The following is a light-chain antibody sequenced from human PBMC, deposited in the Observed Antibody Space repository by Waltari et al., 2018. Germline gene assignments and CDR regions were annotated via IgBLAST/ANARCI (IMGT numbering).Light chain of an antibody. J-gene: IGLJ2*01. V-gene: IGLV2-23*02. CDR1: KYDGGRCNL. Sequence: QTAPKPPASVSGWPGHAYTKTGAGSKYDGGRCNLDSWYQQHPGKAPKPIIYEVPKRPSEVPNRFSGSKSGNTGSLTISWLQAEDESDYYCCSTAGSSTVFGGGTKLTVL. CDR3: CSTAGSSTV. CDR2: EVP.